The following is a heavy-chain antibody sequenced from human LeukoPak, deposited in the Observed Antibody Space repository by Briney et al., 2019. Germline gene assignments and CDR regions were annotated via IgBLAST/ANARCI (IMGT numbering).Heavy chain of an antibody. J-gene: IGHJ6*03. Sequence: PGGSLRLSCAASGFTVSSNYMSWVRQAPGKGLEWVAVIWYDGSNKYYADSVKGRFTISRDNSKNTLYLQMNSLRAEDTAVYYCAKAGRGYSYGYALNSSRSYYYYYMDVWGKGTTVTVSS. CDR1: GFTVSSNY. V-gene: IGHV3-33*06. CDR3: AKAGRGYSYGYALNSSRSYYYYYMDV. D-gene: IGHD5-18*01. CDR2: IWYDGSNK.